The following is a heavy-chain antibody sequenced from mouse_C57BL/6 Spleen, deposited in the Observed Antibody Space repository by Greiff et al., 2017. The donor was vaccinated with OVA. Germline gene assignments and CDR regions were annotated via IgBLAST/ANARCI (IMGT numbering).Heavy chain of an antibody. J-gene: IGHJ2*01. V-gene: IGHV5-4*01. CDR1: GFTFSSYA. CDR3: ARDFTTVVAPYFDY. Sequence: EVMLVESGGGLVKPGGSLKLSCAASGFTFSSYAMSWVRQTPEKRLEWVATISDGGSYTYYPDNVKGRFTISRDNAKNNLYLQMSHLKSEDTAMYYCARDFTTVVAPYFDYWGQGTTLTVSS. CDR2: ISDGGSYT. D-gene: IGHD1-1*01.